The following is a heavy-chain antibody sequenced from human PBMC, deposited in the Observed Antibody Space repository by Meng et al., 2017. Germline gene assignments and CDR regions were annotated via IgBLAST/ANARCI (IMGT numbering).Heavy chain of an antibody. CDR1: GFTLQTYV. CDR3: AREPGYGDYGTRQFEY. Sequence: SLMLSCTSPGFTLQTYVMHWVRPAPGKGLEGVAAISSGARNKYFADSGKGRLTISRDDSKNTVYLEMNSLSTEDTAVYYCAREPGYGDYGTRQFEYWGQGTLVTVSS. CDR2: ISSGARNK. V-gene: IGHV3-30*04. D-gene: IGHD4-17*01. J-gene: IGHJ4*02.